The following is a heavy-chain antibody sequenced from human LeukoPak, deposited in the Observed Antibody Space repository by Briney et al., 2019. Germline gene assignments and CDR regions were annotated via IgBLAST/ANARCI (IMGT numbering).Heavy chain of an antibody. V-gene: IGHV3-15*01. CDR2: IKSKTDGGTA. D-gene: IGHD1-1*01. CDR3: TTGSGSHEGDWFDP. J-gene: IGHJ5*02. CDR1: RFTLSNAW. Sequence: TGGSLRLSCAASRFTLSNAWMSWVRQAPGKGLEWVGRIKSKTDGGTADYAAPVKGRFTISRDDSKTTLYLQMNNLKTEDTAVYYCTTGSGSHEGDWFDPWGQGTLVTVSS.